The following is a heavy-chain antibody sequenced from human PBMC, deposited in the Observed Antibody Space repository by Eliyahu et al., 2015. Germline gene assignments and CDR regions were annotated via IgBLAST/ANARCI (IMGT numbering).Heavy chain of an antibody. CDR3: ASVGTENAFNI. CDR1: GGSISTSF. V-gene: IGHV4-59*01. J-gene: IGHJ3*02. CDR2: IYYRGST. Sequence: QIQLQESGPGLVKPSETLSLTCSVSGGSISTSFWTWIRHPPGKGLEWIGFIYYRGSTAYNPSLNSRVTLSKDMSKNEISLRLTPVTAADTAVYYCASVGTENAFNIWGQGTMVTVSS.